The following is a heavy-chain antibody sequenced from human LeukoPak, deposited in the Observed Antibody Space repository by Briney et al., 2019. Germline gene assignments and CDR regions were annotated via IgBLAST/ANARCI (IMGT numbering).Heavy chain of an antibody. CDR3: ASHNGAGDYDFWSGYYRGEDWFDP. V-gene: IGHV4-39*01. Sequence: SETLSLTCTVSGGSISSSSYYWGWTRQPPGKGLEWIGSIYYSGSTYYNPSLKSRVTISVDTSKNQFSLKLSSVTAADTAVYYCASHNGAGDYDFWSGYYRGEDWFDPWGQGTLVTVSS. D-gene: IGHD3-3*01. J-gene: IGHJ5*02. CDR1: GGSISSSSYY. CDR2: IYYSGST.